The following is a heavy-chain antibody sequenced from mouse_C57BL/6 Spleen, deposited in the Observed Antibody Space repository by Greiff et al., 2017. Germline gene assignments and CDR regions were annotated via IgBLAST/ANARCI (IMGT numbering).Heavy chain of an antibody. D-gene: IGHD2-2*01. Sequence: QVQLQQPGAELVKPGASVKMSCKASGYTFTSYWITWVKQRPGQGLEWIGDIYPGSGSTNYNEKFKGRATLTVDTSSSTAYMQLSSLTSEDSAVYYCAREGSTMVTTGAYWGQGTLVTVSA. V-gene: IGHV1-55*01. CDR1: GYTFTSYW. J-gene: IGHJ3*01. CDR3: AREGSTMVTTGAY. CDR2: IYPGSGST.